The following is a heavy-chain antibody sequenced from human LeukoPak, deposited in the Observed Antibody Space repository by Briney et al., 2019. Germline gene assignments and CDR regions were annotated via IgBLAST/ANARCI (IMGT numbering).Heavy chain of an antibody. Sequence: PSETLSLTYAVYGGSFSGYYWSWIRQPPGKGLEWIGEINHSGSTNYNPSLKSRVTTSVDTSKNQFSLKLSSVTAADTAVYYCARGSTAAAGKGPLRYWGQGTLVTVSS. CDR2: INHSGST. V-gene: IGHV4-34*01. CDR3: ARGSTAAAGKGPLRY. D-gene: IGHD6-13*01. CDR1: GGSFSGYY. J-gene: IGHJ4*02.